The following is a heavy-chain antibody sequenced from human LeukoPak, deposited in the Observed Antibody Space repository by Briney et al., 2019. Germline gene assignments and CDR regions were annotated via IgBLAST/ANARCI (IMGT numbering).Heavy chain of an antibody. CDR2: ISSSGSTI. Sequence: GGSLRLSCAASGFTFITYGINWVRQAPGKGLEWVSYISSSGSTIYYADSVKGRFTISRDSAKNSLYLQMNSLRAEDTAVYYCAAPIRDGYNFPSFDYWGQGTLVTVSS. CDR3: AAPIRDGYNFPSFDY. V-gene: IGHV3-48*04. J-gene: IGHJ4*02. CDR1: GFTFITYG. D-gene: IGHD5-24*01.